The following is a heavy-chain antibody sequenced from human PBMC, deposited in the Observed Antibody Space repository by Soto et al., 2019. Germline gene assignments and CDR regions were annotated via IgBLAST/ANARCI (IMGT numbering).Heavy chain of an antibody. CDR3: ARTVVVVVAAFNNWFDP. D-gene: IGHD2-15*01. Sequence: PSETLSLTCAVYGGSFSGYYWSWIRQPPGKGLEWIGEINHSGSTNYNPSLKSRVTISVDTSKNQFSLKLSSVTAADTAVYYCARTVVVVVAAFNNWFDPWGQGTLVTVSS. V-gene: IGHV4-34*01. CDR1: GGSFSGYY. CDR2: INHSGST. J-gene: IGHJ5*02.